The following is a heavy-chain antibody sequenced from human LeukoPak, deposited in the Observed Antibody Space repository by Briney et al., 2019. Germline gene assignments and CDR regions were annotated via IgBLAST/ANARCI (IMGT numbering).Heavy chain of an antibody. V-gene: IGHV4-34*01. CDR1: GWSFSGYY. Sequence: SETLSLTCAVYGWSFSGYYWSWIRQPPGKGLEWIGEINHSRSTNYNPSLKSRVTISVDTSKNQFSLKLNSVTAADTAVYYCARGGPLVSEDCSGGSCHYTPFDYWGQGTLVTVSS. J-gene: IGHJ4*02. CDR2: INHSRST. D-gene: IGHD2-15*01. CDR3: ARGGPLVSEDCSGGSCHYTPFDY.